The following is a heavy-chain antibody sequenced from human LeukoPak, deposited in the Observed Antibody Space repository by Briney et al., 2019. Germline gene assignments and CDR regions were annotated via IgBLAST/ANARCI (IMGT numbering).Heavy chain of an antibody. J-gene: IGHJ6*03. CDR2: IYPGDSDT. D-gene: IGHD2-2*01. Sequence: AGESLKISCKGSGYSFTSYWIGWVRQMPGKGLEWMGIIYPGDSDTRYSPSFQGQVTISADKSTSTAYLQWSSLKASDTAMYYCARRRIVVVPAANLGDYYYYYYYYMDVWGKGTTVTVSS. V-gene: IGHV5-51*01. CDR3: ARRRIVVVPAANLGDYYYYYYYYMDV. CDR1: GYSFTSYW.